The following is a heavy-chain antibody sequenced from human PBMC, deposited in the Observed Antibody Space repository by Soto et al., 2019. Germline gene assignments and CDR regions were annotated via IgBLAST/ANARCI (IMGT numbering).Heavy chain of an antibody. V-gene: IGHV4-61*05. D-gene: IGHD1-26*01. CDR1: GGSISSSSYY. CDR2: IYYSGST. J-gene: IGHJ6*03. CDR3: ARQVGADYYMDV. Sequence: SETLSLTCTVSGGSISSSSYYWGWIRQPPGKGLEWIGYIYYSGSTNYNPSLKSRVTISVDTPKNQFSLKLSSVTAADTAVYYCARQVGADYYMDVWGKGTTVTVSS.